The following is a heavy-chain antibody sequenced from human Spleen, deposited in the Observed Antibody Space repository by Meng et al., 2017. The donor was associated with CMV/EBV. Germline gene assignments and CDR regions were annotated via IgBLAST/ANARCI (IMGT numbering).Heavy chain of an antibody. CDR2: INPNSGGT. J-gene: IGHJ6*02. CDR3: AGVVPAAIRGYYYYGMDV. CDR1: GYTFSGYH. D-gene: IGHD2-2*02. Sequence: ASVKVSCKASGYTFSGYHTHWVRQAPGQGLEWMGWINPNSGGTNYAQKFQGRVTMTRDTSISTAYMELSRLRSDDTAVYYCAGVVPAAIRGYYYYGMDVWGQGTTVTVSS. V-gene: IGHV1-2*02.